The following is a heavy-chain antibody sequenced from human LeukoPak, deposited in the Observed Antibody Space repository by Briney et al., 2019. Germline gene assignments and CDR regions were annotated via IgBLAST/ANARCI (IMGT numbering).Heavy chain of an antibody. Sequence: SETLSLTCTVSGGSISSYYWSWIRQPPGKGLEWIGYIYYSGSTNYNPSLKSRVTISVDTSRNQFSLKLSSVTAADTAVYYCARVIDYYGSGNPIGVDYWGQGTLVTVSS. J-gene: IGHJ4*02. CDR3: ARVIDYYGSGNPIGVDY. V-gene: IGHV4-59*01. CDR1: GGSISSYY. D-gene: IGHD3-10*01. CDR2: IYYSGST.